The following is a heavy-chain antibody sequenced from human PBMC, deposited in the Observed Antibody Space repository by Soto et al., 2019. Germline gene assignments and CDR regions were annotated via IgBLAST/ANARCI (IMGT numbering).Heavy chain of an antibody. CDR1: GYTFTSYD. D-gene: IGHD1-26*01. CDR3: ARGGGSYRVLYYYYYGMDV. J-gene: IGHJ6*02. V-gene: IGHV1-8*01. Sequence: GASVKVSCKASGYTFTSYDINWVRQATGQGLEWMGWMNPNSGNTGYAQKFQGRVTMTRNTSISTAYMELSSLRSEDTAVYYCARGGGSYRVLYYYYYGMDVWGQGTTVTVSS. CDR2: MNPNSGNT.